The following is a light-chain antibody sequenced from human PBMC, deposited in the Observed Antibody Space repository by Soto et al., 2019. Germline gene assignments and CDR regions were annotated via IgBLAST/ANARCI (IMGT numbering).Light chain of an antibody. CDR1: QSVNIY. J-gene: IGKJ4*01. CDR3: QQRSNWRVT. V-gene: IGKV3-11*01. Sequence: EIVLTQSPAALSLSPGERATLSCRASQSVNIYLAWYQQKPCQAPRLLIYDASNTATGIPARFSGSGSGTDFTLTISSLEPEDIAVYYCQQRSNWRVTFGGGTKV. CDR2: DAS.